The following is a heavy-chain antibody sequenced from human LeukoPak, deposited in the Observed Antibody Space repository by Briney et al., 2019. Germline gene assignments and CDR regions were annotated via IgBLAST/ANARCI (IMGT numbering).Heavy chain of an antibody. Sequence: GASVKVSCKASGYTFTSYAMNWVRQAPGQGLEWMGWINTNTGNPTYAQGFTGRFVFSLDTSVSTAYLQISSLKAEDTAVYYCARGSEAYYYDSSGYYNHFDYWGQGTLVTVSS. J-gene: IGHJ4*02. V-gene: IGHV7-4-1*02. CDR2: INTNTGNP. D-gene: IGHD3-22*01. CDR1: GYTFTSYA. CDR3: ARGSEAYYYDSSGYYNHFDY.